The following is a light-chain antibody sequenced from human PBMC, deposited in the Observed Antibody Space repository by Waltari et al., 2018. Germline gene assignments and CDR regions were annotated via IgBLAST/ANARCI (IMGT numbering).Light chain of an antibody. V-gene: IGLV1-44*01. Sequence: QSVLTQPPSASGAPGQRVTITCSIGSANIGRNTVNWYQQFPGTAPKLRIFNDDQRASGVPGRFSGSRSVTSASLAISGLQSEDEATYYCAAWDDTLKGLFGGGTTLTVL. CDR3: AAWDDTLKGL. CDR2: NDD. J-gene: IGLJ3*02. CDR1: SANIGRNT.